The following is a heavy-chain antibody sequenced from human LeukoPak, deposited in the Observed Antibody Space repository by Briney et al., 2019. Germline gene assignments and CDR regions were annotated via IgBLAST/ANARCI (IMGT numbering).Heavy chain of an antibody. CDR2: ISSSGSTI. V-gene: IGHV3-48*03. D-gene: IGHD2-2*02. CDR1: GFTFSSYE. J-gene: IGHJ6*02. CDR3: ARIPYYYYGMDV. Sequence: PGGSLRLSCAASGFTFSSYEMNWVRQAPGKGLEWVSYISSSGSTIYYADSVKDRFTISRDNAKNSLYLQMNSLRAEDTAVYYCARIPYYYYGMDVWGQGTTVTVSS.